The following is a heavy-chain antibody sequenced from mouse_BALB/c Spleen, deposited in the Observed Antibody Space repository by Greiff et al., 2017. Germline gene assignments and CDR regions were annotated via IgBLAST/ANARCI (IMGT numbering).Heavy chain of an antibody. CDR2: ISSGGST. Sequence: EVKVEESGGGLVKPGGSLKLSCAASGFTFSSYAMSWVRQTPEKRLEWVASISSGGSTYYPDSVKGRFTISRDNARNILYLQMSSLRSEDTAMYYCARWGYDGSFAYWGQGTLVTVSA. CDR1: GFTFSSYA. D-gene: IGHD2-3*01. V-gene: IGHV5-6-5*01. J-gene: IGHJ3*01. CDR3: ARWGYDGSFAY.